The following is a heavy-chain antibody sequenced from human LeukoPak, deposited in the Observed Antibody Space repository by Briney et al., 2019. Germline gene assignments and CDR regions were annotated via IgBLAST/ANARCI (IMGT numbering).Heavy chain of an antibody. D-gene: IGHD5-12*01. V-gene: IGHV4-59*01. CDR1: SXSFTGSY. J-gene: IGHJ4*02. CDR3: TRGTGWLTTD. CDR2: MYYDGRT. Sequence: SETLSLTCIVSSXSFTGSYWSWFRQPPGKGLEWIGYMYYDGRTNYNPSLKSRVTISIDTSKNQFSLKLTSVTTADTAVYYCTRGTGWLTTDWGQGTLVTVSS.